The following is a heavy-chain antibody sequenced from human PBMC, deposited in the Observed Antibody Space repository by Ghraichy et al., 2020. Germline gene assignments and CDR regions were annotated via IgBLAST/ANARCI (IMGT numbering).Heavy chain of an antibody. Sequence: SETLSLTCTVSGGSISSSTYYWGWIRQPPGKGLEWIGSIYYSGGTYYNPSLKSRVTISVDTSKNQFSLKLSSVTAADTAVYYCARKKPGRSDYWGQGTLVTVSS. CDR1: GGSISSSTYY. V-gene: IGHV4-39*01. J-gene: IGHJ4*02. CDR2: IYYSGGT. CDR3: ARKKPGRSDY.